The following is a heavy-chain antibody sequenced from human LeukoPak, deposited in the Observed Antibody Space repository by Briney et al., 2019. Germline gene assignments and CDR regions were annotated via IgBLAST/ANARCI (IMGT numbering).Heavy chain of an antibody. J-gene: IGHJ4*02. CDR3: ARVNYYDSSGYYLDY. CDR2: IYTSGST. D-gene: IGHD3-22*01. CDR1: GVSISSYY. V-gene: IGHV4-4*07. Sequence: SETLSLTCTVSGVSISSYYWSWIRQPAGKGLEWIGRIYTSGSTNYNPSLKSRVTMSVDTSKNQFSLKLSSVTAADTAVYYCARVNYYDSSGYYLDYWGQGTLVTVSS.